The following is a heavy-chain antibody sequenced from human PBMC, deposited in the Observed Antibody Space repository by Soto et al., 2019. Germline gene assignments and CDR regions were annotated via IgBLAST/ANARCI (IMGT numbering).Heavy chain of an antibody. Sequence: SETLSLTCTVSGGSISSYYWSWIRQPPGKGREWIGYIYYSGSTNYNPSLKSRVTISVDTSKNQFSLKLSSVTAADTAVYYCARDVWFGELFLGWFDPWGQGTLVTVSS. J-gene: IGHJ5*02. CDR3: ARDVWFGELFLGWFDP. CDR1: GGSISSYY. D-gene: IGHD3-10*01. V-gene: IGHV4-59*01. CDR2: IYYSGST.